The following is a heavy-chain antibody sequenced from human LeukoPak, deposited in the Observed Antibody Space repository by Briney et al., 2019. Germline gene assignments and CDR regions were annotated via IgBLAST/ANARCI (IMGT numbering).Heavy chain of an antibody. Sequence: GASVKVSCKASGYTFTSYYMHWVRQAPGQGLEWMGIINPSGGSTSYAQKFQGRVTMTRDMSTSTVYMELSSLRSEDTAVYYCARVRSSGYYYGDAFDIWGQGTMVTVSS. V-gene: IGHV1-46*01. CDR1: GYTFTSYY. J-gene: IGHJ3*02. CDR2: INPSGGST. D-gene: IGHD3-22*01. CDR3: ARVRSSGYYYGDAFDI.